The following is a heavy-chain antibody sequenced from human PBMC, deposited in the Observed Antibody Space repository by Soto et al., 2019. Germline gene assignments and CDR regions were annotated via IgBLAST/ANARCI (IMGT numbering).Heavy chain of an antibody. CDR3: TRESPPNYYYGMDV. J-gene: IGHJ6*02. CDR2: VVPFLRVT. D-gene: IGHD3-10*01. V-gene: IGHV1-69*02. Sequence: QVQMVQSGAEVKKPGSSVNICCKASGGTFYRHTITWVRQAPGQGLEWMGRVVPFLRVTTYAQKFRDRLTIVADKATDTAYMELGSLTSEDSAIYYCTRESPPNYYYGMDVWGQGTTVTVS. CDR1: GGTFYRHT.